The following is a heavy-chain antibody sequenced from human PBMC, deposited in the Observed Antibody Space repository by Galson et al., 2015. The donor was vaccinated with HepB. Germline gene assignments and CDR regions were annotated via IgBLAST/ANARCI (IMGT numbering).Heavy chain of an antibody. V-gene: IGHV1-46*03. CDR3: ARLYYDSSGYSGGDLDY. Sequence: SCKASGYTFTSYYMHWVRQAPGQGLEWMGIINPSGGSTSYAQKFQGRVTMTRDTSTSTVYMELSSLRSEDTAVYYCARLYYDSSGYSGGDLDYWGQGTLVTVSS. D-gene: IGHD3-22*01. CDR2: INPSGGST. J-gene: IGHJ4*02. CDR1: GYTFTSYY.